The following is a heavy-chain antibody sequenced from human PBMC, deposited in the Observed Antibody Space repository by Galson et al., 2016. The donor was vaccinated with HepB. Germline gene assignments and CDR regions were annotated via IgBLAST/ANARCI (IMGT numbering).Heavy chain of an antibody. CDR1: GFTFSSYS. J-gene: IGHJ5*02. CDR3: ARDRRHNYAFFDP. Sequence: SLRLSCAASGFTFSSYSMNWVRQAPGKGLEWVSSISSISSYIYYADSVKGRFTITRDNAKNILYRQMNSLIDEDTAVYYWARDRRHNYAFFDPWGQGTPITVSS. CDR2: ISSISSYI. D-gene: IGHD3-16*01. V-gene: IGHV3-21*01.